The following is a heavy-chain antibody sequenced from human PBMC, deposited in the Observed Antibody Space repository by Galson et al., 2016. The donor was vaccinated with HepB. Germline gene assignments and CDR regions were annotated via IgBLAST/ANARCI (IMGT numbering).Heavy chain of an antibody. D-gene: IGHD3-9*01. CDR3: AKDRSDYDILYGIDV. J-gene: IGHJ6*02. CDR1: GFTFSSYG. V-gene: IGHV3-30*18. CDR2: ISYDGSHK. Sequence: SLRLSCAASGFTFSSYGMHWVRQAPGKGLEWVAVISYDGSHKYYADSVKGRFTISRDNSKNTLYLQMNSLRAEETAVYYCAKDRSDYDILYGIDVWGQGTTVTVSS.